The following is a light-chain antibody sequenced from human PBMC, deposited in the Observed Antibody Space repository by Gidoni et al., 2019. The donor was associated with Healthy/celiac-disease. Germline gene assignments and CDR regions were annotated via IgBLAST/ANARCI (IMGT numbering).Light chain of an antibody. V-gene: IGKV1-39*01. Sequence: DIQMTQSPSSLSASVGDRVTITCRASQSISSYLNWYQQKPGKAPKLLIYAASSLQSWVPSRFSGSGSVTDCTLTISSLQPEDFATYYCQQSYSTPQTFGQGTKVEIK. CDR2: AAS. CDR1: QSISSY. J-gene: IGKJ1*01. CDR3: QQSYSTPQT.